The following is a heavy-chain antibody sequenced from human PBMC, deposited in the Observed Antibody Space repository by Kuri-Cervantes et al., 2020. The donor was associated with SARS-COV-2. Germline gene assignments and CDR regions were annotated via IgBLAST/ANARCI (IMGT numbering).Heavy chain of an antibody. CDR3: ARGIPAAMGTNWFEP. D-gene: IGHD2-2*01. V-gene: IGHV1-8*02. J-gene: IGHJ5*02. CDR2: MNPNSGNT. CDR1: GYTFTSYD. Sequence: ASVKVSCKASGYTFTSYDINWVRQATGQGLEWMGWMNPNSGNTGYAQKFQGRVTMTRNTSISTAYMELSSLRSEDTAVYYCARGIPAAMGTNWFEPWGQGTLVTVSS.